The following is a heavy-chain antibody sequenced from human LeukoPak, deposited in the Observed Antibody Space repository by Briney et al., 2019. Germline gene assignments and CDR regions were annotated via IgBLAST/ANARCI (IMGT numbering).Heavy chain of an antibody. D-gene: IGHD3-22*01. CDR3: ARGYYYDSSGYFLGTFDY. CDR2: ISAYNGNT. Sequence: ASVKVSCKASGYTFTSYGISWVRQAPGQGLEWMGWISAYNGNTNYAQKLQGRVTMTTDTSTSTAYMELRSLRSEDTAVYYCARGYYYDSSGYFLGTFDYWGQGTLVTVSS. J-gene: IGHJ4*02. CDR1: GYTFTSYG. V-gene: IGHV1-18*01.